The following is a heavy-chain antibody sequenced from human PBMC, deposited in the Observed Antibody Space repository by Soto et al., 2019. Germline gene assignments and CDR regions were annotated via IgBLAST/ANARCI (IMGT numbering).Heavy chain of an antibody. J-gene: IGHJ4*02. CDR1: GDSISRGGYY. Sequence: QVQLQESGPGLVKPSQTLSLTCSVSGDSISRGGYYWTWIRQRPGKALEWIGYIYHSGTTYYNPSLKSRLHMSVDTSENQFSLKLSSVTAADTAVYFCARAAHMRGGPSDYWGQGTLVTVSS. CDR3: ARAAHMRGGPSDY. V-gene: IGHV4-31*03. D-gene: IGHD2-15*01. CDR2: IYHSGTT.